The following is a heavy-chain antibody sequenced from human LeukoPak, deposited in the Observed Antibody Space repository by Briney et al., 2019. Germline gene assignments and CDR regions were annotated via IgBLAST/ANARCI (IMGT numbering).Heavy chain of an antibody. CDR1: GFTFSSYE. V-gene: IGHV3-48*03. CDR2: ISSSGSTI. D-gene: IGHD6-19*01. CDR3: ARDEYSSGWYDY. Sequence: GGSLRLSCAASGFTFSSYEMNWVRQAPGKGLEWVSYISSSGSTIYYADSVKGRFTISRDNAENSLYLQMNSLRAEDTAVYYCARDEYSSGWYDYWGQGTLVTVSS. J-gene: IGHJ4*02.